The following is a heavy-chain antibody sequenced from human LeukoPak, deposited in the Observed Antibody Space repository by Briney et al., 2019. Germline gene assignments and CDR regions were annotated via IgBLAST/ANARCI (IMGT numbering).Heavy chain of an antibody. CDR3: ARVDPPRGGGYYNSYYYYYMDV. CDR2: ISSSSSYI. Sequence: PGGSLRLSCAASGFTFSSYSMNWVRQAPGKGLEWVSSISSSSSYIYYADSVKGRFTISRDNAKNSLYLQMNSLRAEDTAVYYCARVDPPRGGGYYNSYYYYYMDVWGKGTTVTVSS. D-gene: IGHD3-10*01. CDR1: GFTFSSYS. J-gene: IGHJ6*03. V-gene: IGHV3-21*01.